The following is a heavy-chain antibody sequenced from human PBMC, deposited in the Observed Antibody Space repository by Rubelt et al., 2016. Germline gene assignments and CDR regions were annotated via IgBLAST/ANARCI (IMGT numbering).Heavy chain of an antibody. J-gene: IGHJ4*02. Sequence: GFTFSSYAMSWVRQAPGKGLEWVSAISGSGGSTYYADSVKGRFTISRDNSKNTLYLQMNSLRAEDTAVYYCAGVRGGLDYWGQGTLVTVSS. D-gene: IGHD1-26*01. CDR3: AGVRGGLDY. CDR2: ISGSGGST. V-gene: IGHV3-23*01. CDR1: GFTFSSYA.